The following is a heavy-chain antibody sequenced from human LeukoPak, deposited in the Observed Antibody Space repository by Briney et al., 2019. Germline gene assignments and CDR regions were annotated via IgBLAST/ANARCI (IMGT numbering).Heavy chain of an antibody. Sequence: GGSLRLSCAASGFTFSSYDMHWVRHATGKGLEWVSAIGTAGDTYYPGSVKGRFTISRENAKNSLYLQMNSLRAGDTAVYYCARGLPHYDILTGYYGGLGPGDYWGQGTLVTVSS. J-gene: IGHJ4*02. V-gene: IGHV3-13*01. D-gene: IGHD3-9*01. CDR2: IGTAGDT. CDR1: GFTFSSYD. CDR3: ARGLPHYDILTGYYGGLGPGDY.